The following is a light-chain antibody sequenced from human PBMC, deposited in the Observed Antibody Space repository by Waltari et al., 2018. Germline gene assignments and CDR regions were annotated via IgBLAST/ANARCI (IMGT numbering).Light chain of an antibody. CDR3: QQYYTVPRT. V-gene: IGKV4-1*01. Sequence: DIVMTQSPDSLAVSLGERATINCKSSQNVLSNSNNKNYLAWSQPKPGQPPKLLIYWASARESWVPDRFSGSGSGTDFTLTISSLQAEDVAVYYCQQYYTVPRTFGQGTKVEI. CDR1: QNVLSNSNNKNY. J-gene: IGKJ1*01. CDR2: WAS.